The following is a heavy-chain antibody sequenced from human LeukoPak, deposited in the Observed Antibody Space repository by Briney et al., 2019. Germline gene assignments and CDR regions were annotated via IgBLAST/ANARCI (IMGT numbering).Heavy chain of an antibody. CDR3: ASYSRITDWFDP. J-gene: IGHJ5*02. D-gene: IGHD3-16*01. Sequence: SETLSLTCTVSDGSISSYYWSWIRQPPGKGLEWIGYIYYSGSTNYNPSLKSRVTISVDTSKNQFSLKLSSVTAADTAVYYCASYSRITDWFDPWGQGTLVTVSS. CDR1: DGSISSYY. CDR2: IYYSGST. V-gene: IGHV4-59*01.